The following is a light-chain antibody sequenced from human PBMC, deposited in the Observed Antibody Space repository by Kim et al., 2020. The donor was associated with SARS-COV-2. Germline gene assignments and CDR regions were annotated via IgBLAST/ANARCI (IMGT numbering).Light chain of an antibody. Sequence: QSALTQPASVSGSPGQSITISCTGTSSDVGSYNLVSWYQHHPDKAPKLMIYEVNKRPSGVSTRFSGSKSGNTASLTISGLQAEDEADYYCFSYAGRGTSGLYVFGTGTKVTVL. CDR2: EVN. CDR3: FSYAGRGTSGLYV. CDR1: SSDVGSYNL. V-gene: IGLV2-23*02. J-gene: IGLJ1*01.